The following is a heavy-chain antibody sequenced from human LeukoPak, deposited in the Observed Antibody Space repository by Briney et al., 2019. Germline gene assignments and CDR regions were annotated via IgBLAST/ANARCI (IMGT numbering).Heavy chain of an antibody. D-gene: IGHD4-23*01. V-gene: IGHV3-23*01. CDR1: GFTFIDYA. CDR2: ISNSGYT. J-gene: IGHJ4*02. CDR3: AKDNRAVGTSVFEY. Sequence: GGSLRLSRATSGFTFIDYAMSWVRQAPGKGLEWVSSISNSGYTYYAVSVKGRFTVSRDSSKNTVYLQMNSLRAEDTAIYYCAKDNRAVGTSVFEYWGQGTLVSVSS.